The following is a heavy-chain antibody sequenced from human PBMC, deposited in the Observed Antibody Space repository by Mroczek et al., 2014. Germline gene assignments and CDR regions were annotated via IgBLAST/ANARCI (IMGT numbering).Heavy chain of an antibody. CDR1: GYTFTGYY. D-gene: IGHD3-22*01. CDR2: INPNSGGT. V-gene: IGHV1-2*02. J-gene: IGHJ4*02. Sequence: QVQLVQSGAEVKKPGASVKVSCKASGYTFTGYYMHWVRQAPGQGLEWMGWINPNSGGTNYAQKFQGRVTMTRDTSISTAYMELSRLRSDDTAVYYCVATPMIVVADYWGAFDYWGQGTLVTVSS. CDR3: VATPMIVVADYWGAFDY.